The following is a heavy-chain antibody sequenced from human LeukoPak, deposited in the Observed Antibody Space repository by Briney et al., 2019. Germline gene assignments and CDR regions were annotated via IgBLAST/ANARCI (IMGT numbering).Heavy chain of an antibody. CDR1: GGSISSYY. V-gene: IGHV4-59*01. Sequence: SKTLSLTCTVSGGSISSYYWSWIRQPPGKGLEWIGYIYYSGSTSYNPSLKSRVTISVDTSKNQFSLNLSSVTAADTAVYYCARGVRWSDYWGQGTLVTVSS. D-gene: IGHD4-23*01. CDR2: IYYSGST. J-gene: IGHJ4*02. CDR3: ARGVRWSDY.